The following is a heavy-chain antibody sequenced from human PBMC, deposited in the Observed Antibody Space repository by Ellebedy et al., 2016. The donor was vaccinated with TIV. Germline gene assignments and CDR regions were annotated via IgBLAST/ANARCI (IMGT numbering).Heavy chain of an antibody. V-gene: IGHV3-7*01. CDR3: ASTSHYYGSGEWFDY. Sequence: GESLKISXAASGFTFSSYWMSWVRQAPGKGLEWVANIKQDGSEKYYVDSVKGRFTISRDNAKNSLYLQMNSLRAEDTAVYYCASTSHYYGSGEWFDYWGQGTLVTVSS. CDR2: IKQDGSEK. D-gene: IGHD3-10*01. J-gene: IGHJ4*02. CDR1: GFTFSSYW.